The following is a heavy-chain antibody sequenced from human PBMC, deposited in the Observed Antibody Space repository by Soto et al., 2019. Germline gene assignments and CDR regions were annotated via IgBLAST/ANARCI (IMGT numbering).Heavy chain of an antibody. Sequence: QVQLQESGPGLVKPSQTLSLTCTVSGGSISSGGYSWSWIRQHPGKGLEWIGYIYYSGSTYYNPSLKSRVTISVDTSKNQFSLKLSSGTAADTAVYYCAREPAIAQRGLDYWGQGTLVTVSS. CDR2: IYYSGST. J-gene: IGHJ4*02. V-gene: IGHV4-31*03. CDR3: AREPAIAQRGLDY. D-gene: IGHD2-2*01. CDR1: GGSISSGGYS.